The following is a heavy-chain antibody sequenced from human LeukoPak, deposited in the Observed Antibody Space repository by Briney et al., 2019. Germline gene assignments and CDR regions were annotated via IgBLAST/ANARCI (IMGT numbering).Heavy chain of an antibody. CDR2: INPGGGRT. CDR3: ARVDGSPDY. Sequence: ASVKVSCKASGYTFTDYYVHWVRRAPGLGLEWMGVINPGGGRTTYAQKFQDRVNMTRDTSTSTVYMELSGLTSADTAVYFCARVDGSPDYWGQGTLVTVSS. V-gene: IGHV1-46*01. D-gene: IGHD2-15*01. J-gene: IGHJ4*02. CDR1: GYTFTDYY.